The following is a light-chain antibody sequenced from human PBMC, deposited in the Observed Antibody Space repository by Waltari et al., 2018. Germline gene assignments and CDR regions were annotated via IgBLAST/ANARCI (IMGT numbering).Light chain of an antibody. V-gene: IGLV1-40*01. CDR1: TSNIRAGFD. CDR3: HSYDTGLSAYV. J-gene: IGLJ1*01. Sequence: QSVLTQPPSVSGAPGQRVAISCTGTTSNIRAGFDVHWYRQDPGTAPKLLIYRNNNRPSGVPDRFSGSKSGTSASLAITALQAADESDYYCHSYDTGLSAYVFGTGTKVIVL. CDR2: RNN.